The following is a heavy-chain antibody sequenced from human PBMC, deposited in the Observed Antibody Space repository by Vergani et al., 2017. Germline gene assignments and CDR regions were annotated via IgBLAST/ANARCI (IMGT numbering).Heavy chain of an antibody. Sequence: VQLVESGGGLVQPGGSLRLSCAASGFTFSSYGMHWVRQAPGKGLEWVAVISYDGSNKYYADSVKGRFTISRDNSKNTLYLQMNSLRAEDTAVYYCAKIRDEYFYWGGMDVWGQGTTVTVSS. CDR1: GFTFSSYG. J-gene: IGHJ6*02. CDR2: ISYDGSNK. D-gene: IGHD2/OR15-2a*01. V-gene: IGHV3-30*18. CDR3: AKIRDEYFYWGGMDV.